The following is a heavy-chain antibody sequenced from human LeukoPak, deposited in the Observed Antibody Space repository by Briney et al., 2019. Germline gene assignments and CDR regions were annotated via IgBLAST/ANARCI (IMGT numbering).Heavy chain of an antibody. CDR3: ARLYGDHGDS. CDR2: ISRSGDNT. CDR1: GFTFSSYT. Sequence: GGSLRLSCAASGFTFSSYTISWVRQAPGKGLEWVPAISRSGDNTYYADSVEGRFTISRDNSKNALYLQMNSLRAEDTAVFYCARLYGDHGDSWGQGTLVTVSS. D-gene: IGHD4-17*01. V-gene: IGHV3-23*01. J-gene: IGHJ4*02.